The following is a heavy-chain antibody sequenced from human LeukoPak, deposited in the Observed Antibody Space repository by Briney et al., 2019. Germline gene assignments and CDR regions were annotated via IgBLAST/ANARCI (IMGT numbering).Heavy chain of an antibody. CDR3: ARDRRVVVPAAINWFDP. V-gene: IGHV4-34*01. CDR2: IYYSGST. D-gene: IGHD2-2*01. CDR1: GGSFSGYY. J-gene: IGHJ5*02. Sequence: SETLSLTCAVYGGSFSGYYWSWIRQPPGKGLEWIGSIYYSGSTYCNPSLKSRVTISVDTSKNQFSLKLSSVTAADTAVYYCARDRRVVVPAAINWFDPWGQGTLVTVSS.